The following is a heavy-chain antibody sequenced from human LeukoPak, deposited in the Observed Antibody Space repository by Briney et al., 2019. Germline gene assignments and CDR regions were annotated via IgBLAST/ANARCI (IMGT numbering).Heavy chain of an antibody. J-gene: IGHJ6*02. CDR2: ISSSGSTI. V-gene: IGHV3-48*03. D-gene: IGHD3-22*01. Sequence: PGGSLRHSCAASGFTFSSYEMNWVRQAPGKGVEMVSYISSSGSTIYYAHSVKRRFTISRDNAKNSLYLQMNSLRAEDTAVYYCARNGGSMIVVVIKHYYYYGMDVWGQGTTVTVSS. CDR1: GFTFSSYE. CDR3: ARNGGSMIVVVIKHYYYYGMDV.